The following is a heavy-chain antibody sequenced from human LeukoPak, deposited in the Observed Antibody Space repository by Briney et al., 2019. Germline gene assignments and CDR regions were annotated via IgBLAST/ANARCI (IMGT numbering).Heavy chain of an antibody. CDR2: ISGSGGST. Sequence: GGSLRLSCAASGFTFSSYAMSWVRQAPGKGREWVSAISGSGGSTDYADSVKGRFTISRDNSKNTLYLQMNSLRAEDTAVYYCAKPHDYGDYDFDYWGQGTLVTVSS. J-gene: IGHJ4*02. CDR1: GFTFSSYA. V-gene: IGHV3-23*01. CDR3: AKPHDYGDYDFDY. D-gene: IGHD4-17*01.